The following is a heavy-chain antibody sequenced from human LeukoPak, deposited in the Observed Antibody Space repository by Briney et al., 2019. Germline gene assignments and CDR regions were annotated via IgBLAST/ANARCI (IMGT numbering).Heavy chain of an antibody. Sequence: GGSLRLSCAASGFTFSSYSMNWVRQAPGKGLEWVSSIGSSSSYIYYADSVKGRFTISRDNAKNSLYLQMNSLRAEDTAVYYCARDLTYGDFDYWGQGTLVTVSS. V-gene: IGHV3-21*01. J-gene: IGHJ4*02. CDR1: GFTFSSYS. CDR3: ARDLTYGDFDY. CDR2: IGSSSSYI. D-gene: IGHD4-17*01.